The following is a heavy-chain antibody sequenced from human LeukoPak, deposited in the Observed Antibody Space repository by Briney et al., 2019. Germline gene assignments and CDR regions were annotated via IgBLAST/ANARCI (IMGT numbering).Heavy chain of an antibody. V-gene: IGHV3-30*04. CDR2: TSHDGSKK. CDR1: GFTFSKYA. Sequence: GGSLRLSCAAYGFTFSKYAMHWVRQAPGKGLEWVAITSHDGSKKYYADSVRGRFTVSRDNSKNTLYLQMNSLRTEDTAVYYCARDPLEYTYGIYIDCWGQGTLVTVSS. J-gene: IGHJ4*02. CDR3: ARDPLEYTYGIYIDC. D-gene: IGHD5-18*01.